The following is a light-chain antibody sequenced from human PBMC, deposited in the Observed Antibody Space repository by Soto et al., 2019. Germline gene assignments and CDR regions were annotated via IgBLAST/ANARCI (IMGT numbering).Light chain of an antibody. CDR2: DVT. J-gene: IGLJ2*01. CDR3: QSYDYSLSGSV. V-gene: IGLV2-14*01. CDR1: SRDVGRYNY. Sequence: QSALTQPASVSGSPGQSITISCTGTSRDVGRYNYVSWYQQHPGKAPKLLIYDVTTRPSGVSNRFSGSKSGNTASLTISGLQAEDEADYYCQSYDYSLSGSVFGGGTKVTVL.